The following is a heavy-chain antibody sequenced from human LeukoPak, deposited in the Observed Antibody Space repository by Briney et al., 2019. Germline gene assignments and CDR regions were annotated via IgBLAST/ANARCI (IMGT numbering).Heavy chain of an antibody. D-gene: IGHD3-22*01. CDR1: GFTFSNYL. CDR2: ISYDGRKK. CDR3: AREDYDDSSGYSSGLDV. Sequence: PGGSLRLSCAASGFTFSNYLIHWVRQAPGKGLEWVALISYDGRKKYYADSVKGRFTISRDNSKDTLFLQMNSLKTDDTAVYYCAREDYDDSSGYSSGLDVWGQGTTVTVSS. V-gene: IGHV3-30*04. J-gene: IGHJ6*02.